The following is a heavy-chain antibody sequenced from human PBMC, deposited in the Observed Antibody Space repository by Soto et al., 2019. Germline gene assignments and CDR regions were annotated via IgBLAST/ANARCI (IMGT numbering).Heavy chain of an antibody. CDR2: IYYSGST. CDR1: GGSISSSSYY. Sequence: PSETLSLTCTVSGGSISSSSYYWGWIRQPPGKGLEWIGSIYYSGSTYYNPSLKSRVTISVDTSKNQFSLKLSSVTAADTAVYYCASSVVPADPIGFDYWGQGTLVTVSS. CDR3: ASSVVPADPIGFDY. D-gene: IGHD2-2*01. J-gene: IGHJ4*02. V-gene: IGHV4-39*01.